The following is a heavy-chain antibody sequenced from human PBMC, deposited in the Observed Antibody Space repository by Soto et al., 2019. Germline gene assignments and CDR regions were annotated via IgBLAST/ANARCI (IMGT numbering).Heavy chain of an antibody. CDR3: AKDGATPVAARFLDS. Sequence: SETLSLTCTVSGGSFSGYFWTWIRQPPGKGLEWLAEINHSGITNYNPSVESRVSTSVDTSKNQFSLRLYSVTAADTAVYYCAKDGATPVAARFLDSWGQGTPVTVSS. CDR1: GGSFSGYF. CDR2: INHSGIT. J-gene: IGHJ4*02. V-gene: IGHV4-34*01. D-gene: IGHD6-19*01.